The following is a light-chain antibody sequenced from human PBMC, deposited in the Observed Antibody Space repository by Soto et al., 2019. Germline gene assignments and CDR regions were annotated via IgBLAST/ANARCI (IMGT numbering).Light chain of an antibody. J-gene: IGKJ1*01. CDR1: RSISTW. Sequence: DIQMTQSPSTLSASVGDRVTVTCRASRSISTWLAWYQQKPGNAPKLLLHHASIWESGVPSRFSGSGSGTELTLTISSLQPVDFATYYCKQYHFFWTFGQGTKVEIK. V-gene: IGKV1-5*01. CDR3: KQYHFFWT. CDR2: HAS.